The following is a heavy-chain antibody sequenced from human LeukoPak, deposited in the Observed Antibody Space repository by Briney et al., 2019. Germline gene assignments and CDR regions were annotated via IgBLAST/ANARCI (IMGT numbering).Heavy chain of an antibody. CDR2: IYYSGNT. Sequence: PSETLSLTCTVSGDSISTSNSYWGWIRQPPGKGLEWIGSIYYSGNTYYNASLKSRVTISVDTSKNQFSLKLSSVTAADTAVYYCARGRRWLQLEVGYWGQGTLVTVSS. V-gene: IGHV4-39*01. D-gene: IGHD5-24*01. J-gene: IGHJ4*02. CDR3: ARGRRWLQLEVGY. CDR1: GDSISTSNSY.